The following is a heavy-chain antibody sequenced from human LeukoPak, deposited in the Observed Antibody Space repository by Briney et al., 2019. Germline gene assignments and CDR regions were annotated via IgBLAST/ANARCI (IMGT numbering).Heavy chain of an antibody. CDR1: GFTFSNYW. J-gene: IGHJ4*02. V-gene: IGHV3-7*01. Sequence: GGSLRLSCAASGFTFSNYWMSWVRQAPGKGLEWVANIKQDESEKYYVDSVKGRFTISRDNAKNSLYLQMNSLRAEDTAVYYCAKPYYDFWSGYSLPDWGQGTLVTVSS. D-gene: IGHD3-3*01. CDR2: IKQDESEK. CDR3: AKPYYDFWSGYSLPD.